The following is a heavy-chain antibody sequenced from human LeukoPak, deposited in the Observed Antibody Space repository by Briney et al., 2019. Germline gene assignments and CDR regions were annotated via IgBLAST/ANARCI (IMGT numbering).Heavy chain of an antibody. D-gene: IGHD5-12*01. V-gene: IGHV3-15*01. CDR2: IKSKTDGGTT. CDR1: GFTFSNAW. Sequence: PGGSLRLSCAASGFTFSNAWMSWVRQAPGKGLEWVGRIKSKTDGGTTDYAAPVKGRFTISRDDSKNTQYLQMNSLKTEDTAVYYCTTRTPRAVYSGYDYEDYWGQGTLVTVSS. CDR3: TTRTPRAVYSGYDYEDY. J-gene: IGHJ4*02.